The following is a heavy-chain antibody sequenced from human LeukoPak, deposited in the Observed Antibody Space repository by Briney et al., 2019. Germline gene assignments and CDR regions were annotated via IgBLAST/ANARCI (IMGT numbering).Heavy chain of an antibody. D-gene: IGHD5-24*01. CDR3: AKDEMATIFGY. Sequence: GGSLRLSCAASGFTFSSYEMNWVRQAPGKGLEWVAVISYDGSNKYYADSVKGRFTISRDNSKNTLYLQVNSLRAEDTAVYYCAKDEMATIFGYWGQGTLVTVSS. J-gene: IGHJ4*02. V-gene: IGHV3-30*18. CDR1: GFTFSSYE. CDR2: ISYDGSNK.